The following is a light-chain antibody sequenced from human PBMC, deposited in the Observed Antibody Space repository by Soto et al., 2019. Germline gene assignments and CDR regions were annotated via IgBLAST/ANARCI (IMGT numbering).Light chain of an antibody. CDR2: GNT. Sequence: QPMVTHRPTASGSPGRRVTRTCSGSTFNSGRSTVSWYQQFPGAAPKLLIYGNTQRPLGVPVRFSGSKSDTSASLAISGLQSEDEADYYCATWNDGVFVFGIGTKVTFL. V-gene: IGLV1-44*01. J-gene: IGLJ1*01. CDR1: TFNSGRST. CDR3: ATWNDGVFV.